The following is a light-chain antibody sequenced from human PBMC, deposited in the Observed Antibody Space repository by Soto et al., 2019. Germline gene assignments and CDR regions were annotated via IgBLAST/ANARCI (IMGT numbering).Light chain of an antibody. J-gene: IGKJ1*01. CDR1: QSVTSNY. CDR2: AAS. Sequence: EVVLTQSPGTVSLSPGDRATLSCRASQSVTSNYLAWYQQKPGQAPRLLIYAASSRATGSPDWFSGSGAGTDFTLSISRLEPEDYAVYYCQQYGSSVTWTFGQGTKVEIK. CDR3: QQYGSSVTWT. V-gene: IGKV3-20*01.